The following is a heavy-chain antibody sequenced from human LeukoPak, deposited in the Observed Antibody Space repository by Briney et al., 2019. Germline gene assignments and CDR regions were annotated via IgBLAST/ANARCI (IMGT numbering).Heavy chain of an antibody. CDR1: GFTFSSYS. D-gene: IGHD2-15*01. V-gene: IGHV3-21*01. CDR2: ISSSGSYI. Sequence: GGSLRLSCAASGFTFSSYSMNWVRQAPGKGLEWVSSISSSGSYIYYADSVKGRFTISRGNAKNSLYLQMNGLRAEDTAVYYCATSLRTGGIFDYWGQGTLITVSP. J-gene: IGHJ4*02. CDR3: ATSLRTGGIFDY.